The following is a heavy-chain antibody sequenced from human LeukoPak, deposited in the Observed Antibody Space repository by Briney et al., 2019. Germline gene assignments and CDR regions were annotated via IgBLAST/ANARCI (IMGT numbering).Heavy chain of an antibody. CDR3: ASQAYYVSSGYYYGAFDI. V-gene: IGHV3-66*04. CDR1: GFTVSSNY. D-gene: IGHD3-22*01. CDR2: IYSGGST. Sequence: GGSLRLSCAASGFTVSSNYMSWVRHAPGKGVEWVSVIYSGGSTYYADSVKGRFTISRDNSKNTLYLQMNSLRAEDTAVYYCASQAYYVSSGYYYGAFDIWGQGTMVTVSS. J-gene: IGHJ3*02.